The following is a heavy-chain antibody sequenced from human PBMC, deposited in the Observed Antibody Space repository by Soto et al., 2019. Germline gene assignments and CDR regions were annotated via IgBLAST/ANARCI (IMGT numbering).Heavy chain of an antibody. D-gene: IGHD6-13*01. CDR2: ISSSSNNI. V-gene: IGHV3-21*01. CDR3: ARDLTTATGAFDY. Sequence: EVQLVESGGGLVKPGGSLRLSCAASGFSLSTYSMNWVRQAPGKGLEWVSSISSSSNNIYYADSVKGRFTISRDNAKNSLFLQVNSLRAEDTAVYFCARDLTTATGAFDYWGQGTLVTVSS. J-gene: IGHJ4*02. CDR1: GFSLSTYS.